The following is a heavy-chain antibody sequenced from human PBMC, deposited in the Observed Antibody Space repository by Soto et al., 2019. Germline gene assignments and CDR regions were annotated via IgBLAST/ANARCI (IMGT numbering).Heavy chain of an antibody. J-gene: IGHJ6*02. Sequence: GGSLRLSCAASGFTVSRKYMSWVRQAPGKGLEWVSVIYSGGSTYYADSVKGRFTISRDNSKNTLYLQMNSLRAEDTAVYYCAKRVLPRSVWYGFVHYYYGIDVRAQRTTVTGSS. D-gene: IGHD6-19*01. CDR3: AKRVLPRSVWYGFVHYYYGIDV. CDR2: IYSGGST. V-gene: IGHV3-66*01. CDR1: GFTVSRKY.